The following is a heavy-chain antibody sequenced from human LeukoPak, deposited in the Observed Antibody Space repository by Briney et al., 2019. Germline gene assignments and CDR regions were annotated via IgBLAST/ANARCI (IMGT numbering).Heavy chain of an antibody. CDR3: ARDGGGSSGYYWGLGY. Sequence: PGGSLRLSCAASGFTFSSYGMHWVRQAPGKGLEWVAFIRYDGSNKYYADSVKGRFTISRDNSKNTLYLQMNSLTAEDTAVYYCARDGGGSSGYYWGLGYWGQGTLVTVSS. J-gene: IGHJ4*02. CDR2: IRYDGSNK. CDR1: GFTFSSYG. D-gene: IGHD3-22*01. V-gene: IGHV3-30*02.